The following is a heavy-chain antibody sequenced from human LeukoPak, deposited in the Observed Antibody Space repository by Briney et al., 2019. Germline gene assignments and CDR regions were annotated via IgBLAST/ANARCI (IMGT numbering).Heavy chain of an antibody. CDR1: GFTFSSYS. Sequence: GGSLRLSCAASGFTFSSYSMNWVRQAPGRGLEWVSSIRFTGSYIYYADSVKGRFTISRDNSKNTLYLQMNSLRAEDTAVYYCASDGDYAAFDIWGQGTMVTVSS. V-gene: IGHV3-21*04. CDR3: ASDGDYAAFDI. D-gene: IGHD4-17*01. CDR2: IRFTGSYI. J-gene: IGHJ3*02.